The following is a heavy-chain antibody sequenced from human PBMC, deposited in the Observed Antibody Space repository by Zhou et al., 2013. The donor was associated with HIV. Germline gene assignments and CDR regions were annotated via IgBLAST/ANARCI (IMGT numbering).Heavy chain of an antibody. CDR2: SALTNGNT. J-gene: IGHJ4*02. Sequence: QVRLVQSGGEVKKPGASVKVPXKASGYTFNKYAITWVATGPSDKDLSGWDGSALTNGNTNYAKKFKDRFTMTADTSTNTAYMELRSLRSDDTASYYCARFEFIVTFGGVAPNSYHFDNWGQGTLITVSS. V-gene: IGHV1-18*01. CDR1: GYTFNKYA. D-gene: IGHD3-16*01. CDR3: ARFEFIVTFGGVAPNSYHFDN.